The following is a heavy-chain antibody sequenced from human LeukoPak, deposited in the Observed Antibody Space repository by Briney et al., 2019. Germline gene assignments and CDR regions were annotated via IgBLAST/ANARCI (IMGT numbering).Heavy chain of an antibody. CDR2: ISHDGHNI. D-gene: IGHD3-3*01. CDR3: AKGSTYHEFWGSYYSDY. Sequence: GRSLRLSCAASGFTFSSYAMHWVRQAPGKGLEWVAVISHDGHNIYYADSVKGRLTISRDNSKNTLYLQMNSLRAGDTAVYFCAKGSTYHEFWGSYYSDYWGQGTLVTVSS. J-gene: IGHJ4*02. CDR1: GFTFSSYA. V-gene: IGHV3-30*04.